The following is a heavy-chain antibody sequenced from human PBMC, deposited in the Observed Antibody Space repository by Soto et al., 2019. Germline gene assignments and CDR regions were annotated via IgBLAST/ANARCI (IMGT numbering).Heavy chain of an antibody. CDR1: GGSISSSSSY. CDR3: ARGGYYYGSGIYYYYGMDV. Sequence: SETLSLTCPVSGGSISSSSSYWGWIRQPPGKGLEWIGSIYYSGSTYYNQSLKSRVTISVDTSKNQFSLKLSSVTAADTAVYYCARGGYYYGSGIYYYYGMDVWGQGTTVTVSS. V-gene: IGHV4-39*01. J-gene: IGHJ6*02. CDR2: IYYSGST. D-gene: IGHD3-10*01.